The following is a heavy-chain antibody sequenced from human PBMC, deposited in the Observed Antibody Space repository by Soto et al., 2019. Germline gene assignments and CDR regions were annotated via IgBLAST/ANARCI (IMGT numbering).Heavy chain of an antibody. J-gene: IGHJ4*02. CDR3: ARLRASSSWIWAFDS. CDR1: DDSISSSDYY. CDR2: MYYSGST. D-gene: IGHD6-13*01. Sequence: SETLSLTCIVSDDSISSSDYYWGWIRQPPGKGLGWIGNMYYSGSTYYNPSLKSRVTISVDTSKKQFSLKLDSVTAADTAVYYCARLRASSSWIWAFDSWGQGALVTVSS. V-gene: IGHV4-39*01.